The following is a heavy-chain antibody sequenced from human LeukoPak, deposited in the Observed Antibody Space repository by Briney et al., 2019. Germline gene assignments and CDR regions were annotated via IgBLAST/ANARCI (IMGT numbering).Heavy chain of an antibody. J-gene: IGHJ3*02. CDR2: IYSDAST. D-gene: IGHD1-26*01. CDR1: GFTVSSNY. V-gene: IGHV3-53*01. CDR3: ARELRERGVFDI. Sequence: PGGSLRLSCAASGFTVSSNYMSWVRQAPGKGLEWVSEIYSDASTYYAASVKGRFSISRDKSKNTVYLQMNSLRAEDTAVYYCARELRERGVFDIWGQGTMVTVSS.